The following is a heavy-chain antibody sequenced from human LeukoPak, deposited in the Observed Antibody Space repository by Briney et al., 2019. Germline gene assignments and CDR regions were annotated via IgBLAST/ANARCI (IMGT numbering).Heavy chain of an antibody. CDR3: ARGYSYGQRFDY. J-gene: IGHJ4*02. D-gene: IGHD5-18*01. V-gene: IGHV4-34*01. Sequence: SETLSLTCVVYGGSFSGYYWSWIRQPPGKGLEWIGEINHSGSTNYNPSLKSRVTISVDTSKNQFSLKLSSVTAADTAVYYCARGYSYGQRFDYWGQGTLVTVSS. CDR1: GGSFSGYY. CDR2: INHSGST.